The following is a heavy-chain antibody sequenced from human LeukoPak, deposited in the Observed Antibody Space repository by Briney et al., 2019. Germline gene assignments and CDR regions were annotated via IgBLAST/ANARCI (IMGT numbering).Heavy chain of an antibody. J-gene: IGHJ3*02. Sequence: SETLSLTCTVSGGSISSGGYYWSWIRQHPGKGLEWIGYIYYSGSTYYNPSLKSRVTISVDTSKNQFSLKLSSATAADTAVYYCARGPLTLRSVLNPHVDIWGQGTMVTVSS. D-gene: IGHD3-10*02. CDR1: GGSISSGGYY. CDR3: ARGPLTLRSVLNPHVDI. V-gene: IGHV4-31*03. CDR2: IYYSGST.